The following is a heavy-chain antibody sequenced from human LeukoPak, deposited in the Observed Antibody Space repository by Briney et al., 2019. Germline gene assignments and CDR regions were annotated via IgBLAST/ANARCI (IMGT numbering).Heavy chain of an antibody. CDR1: GGSFSGYY. D-gene: IGHD6-19*01. J-gene: IGHJ4*02. CDR2: INHSGST. CDR3: ARDSSGWYGEFDY. Sequence: SETLSLTCAVYGGSFSGYYWCWIRQPPGKGLEWIGEINHSGSTNYNPSLKSRVTISVDTSKNQFSLKLSSVTAADTAVYYCARDSSGWYGEFDYWGQGTLVTVSS. V-gene: IGHV4-34*01.